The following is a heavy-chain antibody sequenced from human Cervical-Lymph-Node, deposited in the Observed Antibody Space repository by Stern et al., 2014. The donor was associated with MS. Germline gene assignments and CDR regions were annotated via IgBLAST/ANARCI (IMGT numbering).Heavy chain of an antibody. CDR3: ARDGRCTSAVCPYFYYYTMDV. J-gene: IGHJ6*02. CDR2: ISANNGNT. V-gene: IGHV1-18*04. Sequence: QVQLVQSGAEVKKPGASVKVSCKVSGSTFSDFFMHWVRQAPGQGLEWMGWISANNGNTNFAQKFQGRVTMSTDTSTSTAYMELRSLRSDDTAVYYCARDGRCTSAVCPYFYYYTMDVWGQGTTVTVSS. CDR1: GSTFSDFF. D-gene: IGHD2-8*01.